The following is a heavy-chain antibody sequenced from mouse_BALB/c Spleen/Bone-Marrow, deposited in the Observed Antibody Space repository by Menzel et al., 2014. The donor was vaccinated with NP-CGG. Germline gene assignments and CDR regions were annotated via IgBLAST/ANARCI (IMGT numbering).Heavy chain of an antibody. D-gene: IGHD2-10*02. CDR2: SRNKAKHYTT. V-gene: IGHV7-1*02. Sequence: EVKLMESGGGLVQPGDSLRLSCATSGFTFSDFYMEWVRQPPGKRLEWIAASRNKAKHYTTEYSASVKGRFIVSRDTSQSILYPQMDALRAEDTAIYYCARDVGYGNDFVYWGQGTLVAVSA. J-gene: IGHJ3*01. CDR3: ARDVGYGNDFVY. CDR1: GFTFSDFY.